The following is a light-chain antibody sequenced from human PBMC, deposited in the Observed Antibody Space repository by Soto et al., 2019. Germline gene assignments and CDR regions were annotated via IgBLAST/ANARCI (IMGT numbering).Light chain of an antibody. CDR3: LEYSRWPRT. CDR2: GAS. J-gene: IGKJ1*01. V-gene: IGKV3-15*01. CDR1: QSVSNY. Sequence: IVMTQSPATLSVSPGERATLSCRASQSVSNYLSWYQQKPGQAPRLLIFGASTRAIGIPAIFSGSGSGTDLTLTISGLQSEDFAVYYCLEYSRWPRTFGQGTKVEIK.